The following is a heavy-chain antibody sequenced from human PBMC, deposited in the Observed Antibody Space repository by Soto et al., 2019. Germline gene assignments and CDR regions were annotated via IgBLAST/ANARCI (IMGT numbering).Heavy chain of an antibody. V-gene: IGHV4-59*01. D-gene: IGHD2-15*01. CDR2: IYYSGST. J-gene: IGHJ3*02. CDR1: VGSISSYY. CDR3: ARDPLLYCSGGSCYSGHAFDI. Sequence: SETVSLTCTVSVGSISSYYWSWIRQPPGKGLEWIGYIYYSGSTNYNPSLKSRVTISVDTSKNQFSLKLSSVTAADTAVYYCARDPLLYCSGGSCYSGHAFDIWGQGTMVTVS.